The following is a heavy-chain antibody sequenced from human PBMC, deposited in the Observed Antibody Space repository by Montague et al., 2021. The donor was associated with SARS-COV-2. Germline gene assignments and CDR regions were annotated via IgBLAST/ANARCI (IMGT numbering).Heavy chain of an antibody. Sequence: SETLSLTCVVSGASISTDNWWSCVRLPPGKGLVWVVGIYHTGSTKYKPSLKSRVSRSVDKSWNQFSLLLTSVTAAAAAIYYWSRKGGGRSDLAYWGQGTLVTVSS. J-gene: IGHJ4*02. CDR1: GASISTDNW. V-gene: IGHV4-4*02. CDR3: SRKGGGRSDLAY. D-gene: IGHD1-26*01. CDR2: IYHTGST.